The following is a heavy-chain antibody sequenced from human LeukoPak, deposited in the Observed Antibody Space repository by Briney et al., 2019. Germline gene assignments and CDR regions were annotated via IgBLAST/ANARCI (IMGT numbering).Heavy chain of an antibody. D-gene: IGHD3-10*01. CDR2: SSSTGNII. J-gene: IGHJ4*02. V-gene: IGHV3-11*01. CDR1: GFTFSDYY. CDR3: AKAPRYSSSSGYYYGSGSLDY. Sequence: PGGSLRLSCAASGFTFSDYYMTWIRQAPGKGLEWVSYSSSTGNIIFYADSVKGRFTISRNNSKNTLYLQMNSLRAEDTAVYYCAKAPRYSSSSGYYYGSGSLDYWGQGTLVTVSS.